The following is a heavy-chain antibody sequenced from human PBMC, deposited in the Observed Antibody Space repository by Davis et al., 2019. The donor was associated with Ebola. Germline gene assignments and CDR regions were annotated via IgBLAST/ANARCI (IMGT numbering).Heavy chain of an antibody. CDR1: GYSFTSYW. V-gene: IGHV5-51*01. J-gene: IGHJ4*02. Sequence: GESLKISCKGSGYSFTSYWIGWVRQMPGKGLEWMGIIYPGDSDTRYSPSFQGQVTISADKSISTAYLQWSSLKASDTVMYYCATSSGSYYSLPYFDYWGQGTLVTVSS. CDR2: IYPGDSDT. D-gene: IGHD1-26*01. CDR3: ATSSGSYYSLPYFDY.